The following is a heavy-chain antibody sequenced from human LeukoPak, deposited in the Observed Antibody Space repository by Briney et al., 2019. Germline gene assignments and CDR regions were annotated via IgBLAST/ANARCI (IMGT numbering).Heavy chain of an antibody. J-gene: IGHJ4*02. V-gene: IGHV3-23*01. CDR2: IISSGGTT. CDR3: AKDRGFWSGYYPIFDY. Sequence: GGSLRLSCAASGFTFSNYAMSWVRQAPGKGLVWVSNIISSGGTTDYADSVKGRFTISRDNSKNTLYLQMNNLRAEDTAVYYCAKDRGFWSGYYPIFDYWGQGTLVTVSA. CDR1: GFTFSNYA. D-gene: IGHD3-3*01.